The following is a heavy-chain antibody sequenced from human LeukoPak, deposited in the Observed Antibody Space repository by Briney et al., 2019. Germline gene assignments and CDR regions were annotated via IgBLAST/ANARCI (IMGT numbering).Heavy chain of an antibody. J-gene: IGHJ4*02. V-gene: IGHV4-39*01. CDR1: GGSISGSSYY. CDR2: IYYSGYT. Sequence: SETLSLTCTVSGGSISGSSYYWGWIRQPPGKGLEWIGSIYYSGYTYYNPSLKSRVTIPLDTSKNQFSLKLTSVTAADTAVYYCARQGDYYGSGSTLGYFDYWGQGTLVTVSS. CDR3: ARQGDYYGSGSTLGYFDY. D-gene: IGHD3-10*01.